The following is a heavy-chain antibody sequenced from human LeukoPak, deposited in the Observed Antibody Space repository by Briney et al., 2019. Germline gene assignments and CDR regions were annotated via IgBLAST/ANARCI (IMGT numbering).Heavy chain of an antibody. J-gene: IGHJ3*02. CDR2: ISSSSSYI. D-gene: IGHD2-15*01. Sequence: GGSLRLSCAASGFTFSSYSMNWIRQAPGKGLELVSSISSSSSYIYYADSLKSRFTISRDNAKNSLYLQMKSLRAEDTAVYYCATLVVSNAFDIWGQGTMVTISS. CDR1: GFTFSSYS. CDR3: ATLVVSNAFDI. V-gene: IGHV3-21*01.